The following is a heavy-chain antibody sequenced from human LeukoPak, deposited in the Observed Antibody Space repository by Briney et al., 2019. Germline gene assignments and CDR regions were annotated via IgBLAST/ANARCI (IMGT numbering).Heavy chain of an antibody. Sequence: GGSLRLSCAASGFTVSSNYMSWVRQAPGKGLEWVAVISYDGSNKYYADSVKGRFTISRDNSKNTLYLQMNSLRAEDTAVYYCARDRRGYCSSTSCLHPIDYWGQGTLVTVSS. CDR3: ARDRRGYCSSTSCLHPIDY. D-gene: IGHD2-2*01. CDR2: ISYDGSNK. V-gene: IGHV3-30-3*01. CDR1: GFTVSSNY. J-gene: IGHJ4*02.